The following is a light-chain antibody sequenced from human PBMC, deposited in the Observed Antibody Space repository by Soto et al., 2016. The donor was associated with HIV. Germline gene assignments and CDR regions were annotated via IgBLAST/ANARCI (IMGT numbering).Light chain of an antibody. CDR2: DNG. Sequence: SSVLTQPPSVSVAPGKTATITRGGDNIGRKSVHWYQQKPGQAPILVLYDNGGRPSGIPERFSGSNSGSTATLTISRVEAGDEADYYCQVWDVSSDHVVFGGGTKLTVL. J-gene: IGLJ2*01. CDR1: NIGRKS. CDR3: QVWDVSSDHVV. V-gene: IGLV3-21*03.